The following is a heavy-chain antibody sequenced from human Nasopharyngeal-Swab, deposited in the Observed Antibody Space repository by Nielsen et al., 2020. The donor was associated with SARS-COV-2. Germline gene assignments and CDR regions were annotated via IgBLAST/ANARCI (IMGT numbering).Heavy chain of an antibody. CDR1: GYTFTSYY. Sequence: SVTVSCKASGYTFTSYYMHWVRQAPAQGLEWMGIINPSGGSTSYAQKFQGRVTMTRDTPTSTVYMGLSSLRSEDTAVYYCAGAPTVTTTIVSYYYYGMDVWGQGTTVTVSS. CDR2: INPSGGST. CDR3: AGAPTVTTTIVSYYYYGMDV. J-gene: IGHJ6*02. D-gene: IGHD4-17*01. V-gene: IGHV1-46*01.